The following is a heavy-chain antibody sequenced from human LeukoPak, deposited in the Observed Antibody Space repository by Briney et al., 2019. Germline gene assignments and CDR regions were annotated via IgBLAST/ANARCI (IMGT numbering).Heavy chain of an antibody. Sequence: PGGSLRLSCAASGFTFSSYSMNWVRQAPGKGLEWVSYISSSSSTIYYADSVKGRFTISRDNAKNSLYLQMNSLRAEDTAVYYCARSYGGSYGLLDAFDIWGQGTMVTVSS. CDR2: ISSSSSTI. CDR3: ARSYGGSYGLLDAFDI. J-gene: IGHJ3*02. D-gene: IGHD1-26*01. CDR1: GFTFSSYS. V-gene: IGHV3-48*04.